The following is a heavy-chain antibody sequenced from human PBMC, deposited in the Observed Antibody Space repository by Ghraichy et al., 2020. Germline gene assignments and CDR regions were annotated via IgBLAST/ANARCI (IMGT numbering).Heavy chain of an antibody. J-gene: IGHJ6*02. CDR3: ARERGLGYCSGGSCEYYYYYGMDV. D-gene: IGHD2-15*01. CDR1: GGSISSYY. Sequence: SETLSLTCTVSGGSISSYYWSWIRQPPGKGLEWIGYIYYSGSTNYNPSLKSRVTISVDTSKNQFSLKLSSVTAADTAVYYCARERGLGYCSGGSCEYYYYYGMDVWGQGTTVTVSS. CDR2: IYYSGST. V-gene: IGHV4-59*01.